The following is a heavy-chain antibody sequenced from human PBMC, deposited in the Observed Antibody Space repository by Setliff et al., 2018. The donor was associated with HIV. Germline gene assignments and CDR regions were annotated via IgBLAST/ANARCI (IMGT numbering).Heavy chain of an antibody. D-gene: IGHD3-3*01. J-gene: IGHJ6*02. CDR3: ARDNLYYNLYDGSPVYGMDV. CDR1: GYTFTKYD. CDR2: MNPNSGNA. Sequence: ASVKVSCKASGYTFTKYDINWVRQATGQGLEWMGWMNPNSGNAEYAQRFQGRVTLTRNTSISTAYMELSSLTSEDTGVYYCARDNLYYNLYDGSPVYGMDVWGQGTTVTVSS. V-gene: IGHV1-8*03.